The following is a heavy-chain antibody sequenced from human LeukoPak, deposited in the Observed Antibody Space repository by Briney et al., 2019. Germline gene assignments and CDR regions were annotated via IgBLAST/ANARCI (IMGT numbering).Heavy chain of an antibody. D-gene: IGHD3-9*01. V-gene: IGHV3-9*01. CDR1: GFTFDDYA. J-gene: IGHJ5*02. CDR3: ARDQLKYFDWGNNWFDP. Sequence: SGGSLRLSCTASGFTFDDYAMHWVRQVPGKGLEWISGISWNSGYNGYGDSVRGRFIISRDNAKKSLYLQMNSLRAEDTGLYFCARDQLKYFDWGNNWFDPWGQGTLVTVSS. CDR2: ISWNSGYN.